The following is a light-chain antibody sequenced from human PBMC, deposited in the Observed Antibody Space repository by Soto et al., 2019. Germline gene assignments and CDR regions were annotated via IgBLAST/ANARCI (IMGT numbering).Light chain of an antibody. Sequence: QAVVTQPFSVSGAPGQRVTISCTGSSSNIGAGYDVHWYKHLPGTAPKVLIHGNSNRPSGVPDRFSGSKPCTSASLAITGLQAEDEADYYCQSYDSSLGGWVFGGGTKLTVL. J-gene: IGLJ3*02. CDR2: GNS. CDR3: QSYDSSLGGWV. V-gene: IGLV1-40*01. CDR1: SSNIGAGYD.